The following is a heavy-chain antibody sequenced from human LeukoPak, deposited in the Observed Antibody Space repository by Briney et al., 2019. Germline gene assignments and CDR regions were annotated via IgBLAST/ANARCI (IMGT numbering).Heavy chain of an antibody. CDR2: IWYDGSNK. CDR3: ARGGYDYVWGSYLHDY. D-gene: IGHD3-16*02. CDR1: GFTFSSYG. J-gene: IGHJ4*02. V-gene: IGHV3-33*01. Sequence: PGGSLRLSCAASGFTFSSYGMHWVHQAPGKGLEWVAVIWYDGSNKYYADSVKGRFTISRDNSKNTLYLQMNSLRAEDTAVYYCARGGYDYVWGSYLHDYWGQGTLVTVSS.